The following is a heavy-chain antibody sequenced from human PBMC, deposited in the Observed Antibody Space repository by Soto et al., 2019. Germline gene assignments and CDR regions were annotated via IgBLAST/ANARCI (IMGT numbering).Heavy chain of an antibody. CDR1: GFSLTTTSMG. CDR2: IYWDDDQ. V-gene: IGHV2-5*02. J-gene: IGHJ4*02. Sequence: HITLKESGPPLVRPAQNLTLTFAFPGFSLTTTSMGVAWIRQPPGQSLEWLALIYWDDDQRYSPSLKDRRTISKDTSRSRVVLTISHMNPEDTGTYFCEHAGDYDLLSFDHWGPGTLVTVSS. CDR3: EHAGDYDLLSFDH. D-gene: IGHD4-17*01.